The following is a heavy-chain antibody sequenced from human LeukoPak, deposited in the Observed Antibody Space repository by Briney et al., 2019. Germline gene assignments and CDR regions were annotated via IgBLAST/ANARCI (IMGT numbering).Heavy chain of an antibody. J-gene: IGHJ6*02. CDR1: TFTVSSNY. CDR3: ARVFNIAAEDGYGMDV. D-gene: IGHD6-13*01. V-gene: IGHV3-66*01. Sequence: PGGSLRLSCASSTFTVSSNYMSWVRQAPGKGLEWVSIIYSVGNTYYADSVKGRFTISRDNSKNTLYLQMNSLRVEDTAVYYCARVFNIAAEDGYGMDVWGQETTVTVSS. CDR2: IYSVGNT.